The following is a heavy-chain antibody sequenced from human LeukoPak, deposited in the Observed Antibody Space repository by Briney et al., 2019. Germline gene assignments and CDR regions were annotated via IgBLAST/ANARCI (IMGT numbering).Heavy chain of an antibody. CDR1: GYTFTSYD. Sequence: ASVKVSCKASGYTFTSYDTNWVRQATGQGLEWMGWMNPNSGNTGYAQKFQGRVTMTRNTSISTAYMELSSLRSEDTAVYYCARGRNSGSWYPKDSRFDPWGQGTLVTVSS. D-gene: IGHD6-13*01. CDR3: ARGRNSGSWYPKDSRFDP. J-gene: IGHJ5*02. V-gene: IGHV1-8*01. CDR2: MNPNSGNT.